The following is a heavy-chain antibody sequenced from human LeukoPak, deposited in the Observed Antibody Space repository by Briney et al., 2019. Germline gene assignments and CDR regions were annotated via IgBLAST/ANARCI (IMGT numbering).Heavy chain of an antibody. CDR1: GGSFSGYY. Sequence: SETLSLTCAVYGGSFSGYYWSWIRQPPGKGLEWIGSIYHSGSTYYNPSLKSRVTISVDTSKNQFSLKLSSVTAADTAVYYCAREGYDSSGFPRAFDIWGQGTMVTVSS. V-gene: IGHV4-34*01. J-gene: IGHJ3*02. D-gene: IGHD3-22*01. CDR2: IYHSGST. CDR3: AREGYDSSGFPRAFDI.